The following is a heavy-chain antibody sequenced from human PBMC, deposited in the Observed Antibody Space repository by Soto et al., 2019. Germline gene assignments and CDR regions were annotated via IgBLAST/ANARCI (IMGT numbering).Heavy chain of an antibody. V-gene: IGHV3-23*01. J-gene: IGHJ5*01. D-gene: IGHD6-19*01. Sequence: DVKLMESGGGLVQPGGSVRLSCAASGFTFGNFPMSWVRQSAGSGLEWVSSISHSGGTTKYADTVKGRFTISRDDSEKTLFLQLDSLRAEDMALYYCPKLGSGWGYCDSGGHATGVTVS. CDR3: PKLGSGWGYCDS. CDR2: ISHSGGTT. CDR1: GFTFGNFP.